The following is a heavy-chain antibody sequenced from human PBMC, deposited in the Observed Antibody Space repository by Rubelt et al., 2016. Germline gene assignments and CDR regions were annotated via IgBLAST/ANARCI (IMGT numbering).Heavy chain of an antibody. CDR1: GYTFTSYG. CDR3: ARDVGGNSVLYYFDY. CDR2: ISAYNGNT. V-gene: IGHV1-18*01. Sequence: QVQLVQSGAEVKKPGASVKVSCKASGYTFTSYGISWVRQAPGQGLEWMGWISAYNGNTNYAQKRQCSVTMTTDTSTSTAYMELRSLRSDDTAVYYCARDVGGNSVLYYFDYWGQGTLVTVSS. D-gene: IGHD4-23*01. J-gene: IGHJ4*02.